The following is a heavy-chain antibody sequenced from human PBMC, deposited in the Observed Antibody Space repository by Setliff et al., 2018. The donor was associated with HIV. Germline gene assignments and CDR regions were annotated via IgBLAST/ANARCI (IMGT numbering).Heavy chain of an antibody. CDR1: GFTFSNYA. V-gene: IGHV3-23*01. D-gene: IGHD2-8*01. J-gene: IGHJ4*02. Sequence: GSLRLSCAASGFTFSNYAMGWVRQGPGKGLEWVSTIGAAGYPTHYAESVKGRFTISRDASKSSMYLQMNSLKSEDTAVYYCVGLRYYADGAWHGGDYWGQGSLVTVSS. CDR3: VGLRYYADGAWHGGDY. CDR2: IGAAGYPT.